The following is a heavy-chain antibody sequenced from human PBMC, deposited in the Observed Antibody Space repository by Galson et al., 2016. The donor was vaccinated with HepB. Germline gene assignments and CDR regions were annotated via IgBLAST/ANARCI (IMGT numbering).Heavy chain of an antibody. CDR3: AKEPQKYSSGWYYYN. V-gene: IGHV3-23*01. J-gene: IGHJ4*02. CDR2: ISGSGDRR. D-gene: IGHD6-19*01. CDR1: GFTFSRYA. Sequence: LRLSCAASGFTFSRYAMSWVRQAPGKGLEWVSVISGSGDRRYYADSVKGRFIIARDNSKNTVYLQMNSLRVEDTAVYYCAKEPQKYSSGWYYYNWGQGALVTVSS.